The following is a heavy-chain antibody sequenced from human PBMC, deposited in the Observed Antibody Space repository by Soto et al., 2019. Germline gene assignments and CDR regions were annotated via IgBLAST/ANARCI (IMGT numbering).Heavy chain of an antibody. CDR3: ARMATFGSLNWFDP. V-gene: IGHV1-8*01. J-gene: IGHJ5*02. D-gene: IGHD3-16*01. CDR1: GYSFTNND. Sequence: ASGKVSCKASGYSFTNNDVTWVRQATGQGLEWMGWMNPGSGDTGYAQKFQGRVTMTRDISIATAYMELSSLRSDDTAIYYCARMATFGSLNWFDPWGQGTLVTVSS. CDR2: MNPGSGDT.